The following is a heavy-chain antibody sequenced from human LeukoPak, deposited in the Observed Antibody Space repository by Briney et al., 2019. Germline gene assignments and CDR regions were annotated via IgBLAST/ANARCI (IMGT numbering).Heavy chain of an antibody. CDR3: AREPYSNYIYNWFDP. CDR2: IIPIFGTA. V-gene: IGHV1-69*13. J-gene: IGHJ5*02. Sequence: ASVKVSCKASGGTFSSYAISWVRQAPGQGLEWMGGIIPIFGTANYAQKFQGRVTITADESTSTAYMELSSLRSEDTAVYYCAREPYSNYIYNWFDPWGQGTLVTVSS. D-gene: IGHD4-11*01. CDR1: GGTFSSYA.